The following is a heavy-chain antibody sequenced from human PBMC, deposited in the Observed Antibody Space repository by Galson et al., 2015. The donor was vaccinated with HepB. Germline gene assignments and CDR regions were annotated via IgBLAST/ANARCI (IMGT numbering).Heavy chain of an antibody. D-gene: IGHD6-6*01. V-gene: IGHV3-30*18. CDR2: ISYDGSNK. J-gene: IGHJ6*03. Sequence: SLRLSCAASGFTFSSYGMHWVRQAPGKGLEWVAVISYDGSNKYYADSVKGRFTISRDNSKNALYLQMNSLRAEDTAVYYCAKDGGDNPSSSSCMDVWGKGTTVTVSS. CDR3: AKDGGDNPSSSSCMDV. CDR1: GFTFSSYG.